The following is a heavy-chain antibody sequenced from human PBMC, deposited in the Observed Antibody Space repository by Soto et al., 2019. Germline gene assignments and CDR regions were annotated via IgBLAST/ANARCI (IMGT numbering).Heavy chain of an antibody. CDR2: IYHSGST. V-gene: IGHV4-38-2*02. CDR3: ARDKIDTDSYDFDI. J-gene: IGHJ3*02. CDR1: GYSISSGYY. Sequence: LSLTCAVSGYSISSGYYWGWIRQPPGKGLEWIGSIYHSGSTYYNPSLKSRVTISVDTSKNQFSLKLSSVTAADTAVYYCARDKIDTDSYDFDIWGQGTMVTVSS. D-gene: IGHD5-18*01.